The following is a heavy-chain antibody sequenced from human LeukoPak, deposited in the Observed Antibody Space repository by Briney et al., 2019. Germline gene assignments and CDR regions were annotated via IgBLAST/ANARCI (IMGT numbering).Heavy chain of an antibody. J-gene: IGHJ6*03. D-gene: IGHD3-22*01. CDR1: GGSISSGSYY. CDR2: IYTSGGT. V-gene: IGHV4-61*02. CDR3: ARVGYYDSSGYYYPYYYYYYMDV. Sequence: TLSLTCTVSGGSISSGSYYWSWIRQPAGKGLEWIGRIYTSGGTYYNPSLKSRFTISVDTSKNQFSLKLTSVTAADTAVYYCARVGYYDSSGYYYPYYYYYYMDVWGKGTTVTVSS.